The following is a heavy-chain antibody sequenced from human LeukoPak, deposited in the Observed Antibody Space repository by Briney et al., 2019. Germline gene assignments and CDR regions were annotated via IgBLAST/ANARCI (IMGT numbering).Heavy chain of an antibody. CDR3: AKDYRTGTHYNPPPTF. CDR2: PWFDGSEK. D-gene: IGHD3-10*01. J-gene: IGHJ4*02. V-gene: IGHV3-33*03. Sequence: GGSLRLYSAAYAFTCRSFGMHRDRPAQGKGLMGVAVPWFDGSEKHYADSVKGRFTISRDNSKNTLYLEMNNLRVEDTAVYYCAKDYRTGTHYNPPPTFWGQGTLVTVSS. CDR1: AFTCRSFG.